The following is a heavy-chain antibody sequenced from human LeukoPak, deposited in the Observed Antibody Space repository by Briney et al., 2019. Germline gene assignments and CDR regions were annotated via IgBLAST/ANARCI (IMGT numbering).Heavy chain of an antibody. D-gene: IGHD2-15*01. J-gene: IGHJ4*02. Sequence: GGSLRLSCAASGFTFSSYAMSWVRQAPGKGLEWVSAISGSGGSTYYADSVKGRFTISRDNSKNTLYLQMNSLRAEDTAVYYCAKDSYGVVAATSFDYWGQGTLVTVSS. CDR3: AKDSYGVVAATSFDY. CDR2: ISGSGGST. V-gene: IGHV3-23*01. CDR1: GFTFSSYA.